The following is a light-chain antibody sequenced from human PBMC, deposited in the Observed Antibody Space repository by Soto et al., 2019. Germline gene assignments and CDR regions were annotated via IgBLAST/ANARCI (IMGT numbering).Light chain of an antibody. V-gene: IGKV3-11*01. CDR3: QQRNTWPLT. CDR1: ESLGKT. CDR2: DVF. Sequence: EIVLTQSPATLSLSPGDRATLSCSASESLGKTLAWYQQKPGQDPRLLIYDVFKRVTGIPARFNSSGSGPDFTLNISSLEPEDFAVYYCQQRNTWPLTFGGGTKVEIK. J-gene: IGKJ4*01.